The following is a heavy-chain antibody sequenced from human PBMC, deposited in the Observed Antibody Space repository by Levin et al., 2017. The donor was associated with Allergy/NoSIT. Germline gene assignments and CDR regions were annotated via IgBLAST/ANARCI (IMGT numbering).Heavy chain of an antibody. CDR1: GGSISSGDYY. CDR3: ARVGGIAAVYFDY. V-gene: IGHV4-30-4*01. CDR2: IYYSGST. Sequence: SETLSLTCTVSGGSISSGDYYWSWIRQPPGKGLEWIGYIYYSGSTYYNLSLKSRVTISVDTSKNQFSLKLSSVTAADTAVYYCARVGGIAAVYFDYWGQGTLVTVSS. J-gene: IGHJ4*02. D-gene: IGHD6-13*01.